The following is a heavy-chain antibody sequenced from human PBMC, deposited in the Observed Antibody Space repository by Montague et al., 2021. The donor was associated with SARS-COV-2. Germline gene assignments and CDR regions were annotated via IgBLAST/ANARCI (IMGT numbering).Heavy chain of an antibody. V-gene: IGHV6-1*01. CDR3: TRAVWGVQDY. CDR1: GDSVAGHRGR. Sequence: CAISGDSVAGHRGRWECTSLYPFRGVDWMRRTSYKSKWSNEYALSVKSRRTITPDISKNQLSLQLTSVTPEDTAVYYCTRAVWGVQDYWGQGSLVTVSS. J-gene: IGHJ4*02. CDR2: TSYKSKWSN. D-gene: IGHD3-10*01.